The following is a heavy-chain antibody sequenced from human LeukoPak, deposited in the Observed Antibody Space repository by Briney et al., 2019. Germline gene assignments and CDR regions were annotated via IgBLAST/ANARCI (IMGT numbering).Heavy chain of an antibody. CDR1: GGSISSGGYY. D-gene: IGHD6-19*01. Sequence: SETLSLTCTVSGGSISSGGYYWSWIRQHPGKGLEWIGYIYYSGSTYYNPSLKSRVTISVDTSKNQFSLKLSSVTAADTALYYCAKDRVAVAGTPWFDPWGQGTLVTVSS. CDR2: IYYSGST. V-gene: IGHV4-31*03. CDR3: AKDRVAVAGTPWFDP. J-gene: IGHJ5*02.